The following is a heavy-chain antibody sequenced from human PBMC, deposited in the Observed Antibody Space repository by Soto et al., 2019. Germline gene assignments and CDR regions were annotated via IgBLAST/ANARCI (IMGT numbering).Heavy chain of an antibody. CDR1: GYTFTSYY. CDR2: INPSGCST. D-gene: IGHD3-3*01. CDR3: ARAPEEDYDFWSGAFFINNWFDP. V-gene: IGHV1-46*01. J-gene: IGHJ5*02. Sequence: ASVKVSCKASGYTFTSYYMHWVRQASGQGLEWMGIINPSGCSTSYAQKFQGRVTMTRDASTSTVYMELSSLRSEDTAVYYCARAPEEDYDFWSGAFFINNWFDPWGQGTLVTVSS.